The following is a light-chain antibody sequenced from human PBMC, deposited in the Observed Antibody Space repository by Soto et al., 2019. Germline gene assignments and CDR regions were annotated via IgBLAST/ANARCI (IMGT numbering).Light chain of an antibody. CDR1: TPNIGGNT. CDR3: AAWDDSLNGPV. Sequence: QSVLTQPPSASGTPGQGVTISCSGSTPNIGGNTVNWYQQLPGTAPKLLIYTNYQRPSGVPDRFSGSKSGTSASLAISGLQSEDEAAYYCAAWDDSLNGPVFGGGTKLTVL. V-gene: IGLV1-44*01. J-gene: IGLJ2*01. CDR2: TNY.